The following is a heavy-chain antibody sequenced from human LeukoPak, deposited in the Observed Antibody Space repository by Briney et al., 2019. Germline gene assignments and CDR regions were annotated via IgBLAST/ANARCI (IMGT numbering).Heavy chain of an antibody. Sequence: PSETLSLTCTVSGYSISSGYYWGWIRQPPGKGLEWIGSIYYSGSTYYNPSLKSRVTISVDTSKNQFSLKLSSVTAADTAVYYCARTYYDFWSGYTGYFDYWGQGTLVTVSS. D-gene: IGHD3-3*01. CDR1: GYSISSGYY. CDR3: ARTYYDFWSGYTGYFDY. J-gene: IGHJ4*02. CDR2: IYYSGST. V-gene: IGHV4-38-2*02.